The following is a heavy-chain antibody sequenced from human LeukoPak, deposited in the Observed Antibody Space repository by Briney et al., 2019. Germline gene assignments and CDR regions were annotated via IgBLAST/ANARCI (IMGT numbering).Heavy chain of an antibody. CDR2: IRGSGDNT. CDR3: ASSPAYSSSWYAIDN. V-gene: IGHV3-23*01. D-gene: IGHD6-13*01. Sequence: GGSLRLSCAASGFTFRTYAMSWVRQAPGKGLEWVSGIRGSGDNTYYADSVKGRFTLSRENAKSSLYLQMNSLSAGDTAVYYCASSPAYSSSWYAIDNWGQGTLVTVSS. J-gene: IGHJ4*02. CDR1: GFTFRTYA.